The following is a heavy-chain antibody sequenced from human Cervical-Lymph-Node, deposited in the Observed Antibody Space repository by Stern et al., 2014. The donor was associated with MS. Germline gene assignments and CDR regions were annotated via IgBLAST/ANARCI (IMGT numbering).Heavy chain of an antibody. CDR3: ARWIQLWYHDAFDI. CDR2: IYYSGST. Sequence: QVQLQESGPGLVKPSQTLSLTCTVSGGSISSGGYYWSWIRQHPGKGLEWIGYIYYSGSTYYNPSLKSLVTISVDTSKNQFSLKLSSVTAADTAVYYCARWIQLWYHDAFDIWGQGTMVTVSS. J-gene: IGHJ3*02. CDR1: GGSISSGGYY. D-gene: IGHD5-18*01. V-gene: IGHV4-31*01.